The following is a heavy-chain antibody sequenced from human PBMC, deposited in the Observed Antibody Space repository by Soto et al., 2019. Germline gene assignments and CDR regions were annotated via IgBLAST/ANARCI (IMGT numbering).Heavy chain of an antibody. CDR3: ARGSNAAFDS. CDR2: INNDGSST. V-gene: IGHV3-74*01. CDR1: GFTFANYW. D-gene: IGHD6-25*01. Sequence: PGGSLRLSCAASGFTFANYWMQWVRQSPGKGLVWVSRINNDGSSTIYADSVKGRFTSSRDNAKNTLYLQMSSLRAEDTAVYYCARGSNAAFDSWGPGTLVTVSS. J-gene: IGHJ4*02.